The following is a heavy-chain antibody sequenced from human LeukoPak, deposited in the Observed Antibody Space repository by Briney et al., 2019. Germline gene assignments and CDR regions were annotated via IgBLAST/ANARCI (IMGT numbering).Heavy chain of an antibody. Sequence: ETLSLTCAVYGGSFSGYYWSWIRQPPGKGLEWVSAISGSGGSTYYADSVKGRFTISRDNSKNTLYLQMNSLRAEDTAVYYCARILDSAWGELGYWGQGTLVTVSS. CDR2: ISGSGGST. J-gene: IGHJ4*02. V-gene: IGHV3-23*01. CDR3: ARILDSAWGELGY. D-gene: IGHD6-19*01. CDR1: GGSFSGYY.